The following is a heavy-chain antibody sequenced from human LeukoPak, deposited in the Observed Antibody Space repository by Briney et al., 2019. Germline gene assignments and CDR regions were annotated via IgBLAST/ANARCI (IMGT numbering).Heavy chain of an antibody. CDR2: IYHSGST. Sequence: PSETLSLTCTVSGYSISSGYYWGWIRQPPGKGLEGIGSIYHSGSTNYNPSLKSRGTISVAPSTTPFSLKLSSVTAADTAVYYCARRKASGAFDIWGQGTMVTVSS. J-gene: IGHJ3*02. CDR1: GYSISSGYY. V-gene: IGHV4-38-2*02. CDR3: ARRKASGAFDI.